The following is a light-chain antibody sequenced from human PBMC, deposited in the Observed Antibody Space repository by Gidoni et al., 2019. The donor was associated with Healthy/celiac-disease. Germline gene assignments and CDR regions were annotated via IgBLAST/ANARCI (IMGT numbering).Light chain of an antibody. CDR1: QSVSSN. V-gene: IGKV3-15*01. CDR3: QQYNNWPPVT. Sequence: ELVMTQSPATLSVSPGERATLSCRASQSVSSNLAWYQQKPGQAPRLLIYGAATRATGIPARFSGSGSGTEFTLTISSLQSEDFAVYYCQQYNNWPPVTFGQGTKLEIK. J-gene: IGKJ2*01. CDR2: GAA.